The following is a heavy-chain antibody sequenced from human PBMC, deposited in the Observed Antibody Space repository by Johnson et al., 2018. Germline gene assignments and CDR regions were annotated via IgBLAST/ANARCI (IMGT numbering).Heavy chain of an antibody. D-gene: IGHD1-26*01. CDR2: IRSKANGYAT. J-gene: IGHJ3*02. CDR3: TRRDLVGAYPDAFDI. CDR1: GFTFSGSA. Sequence: VQLVESGGGLVQPGGSLKLSCAASGFTFSGSAMHWVRQASGKGLEWVGRIRSKANGYATAYAASVKGRFPISRDDSKNKAYLQMKSLKTEDTAVYYCTRRDLVGAYPDAFDIWGQGTMVTVSS. V-gene: IGHV3-73*01.